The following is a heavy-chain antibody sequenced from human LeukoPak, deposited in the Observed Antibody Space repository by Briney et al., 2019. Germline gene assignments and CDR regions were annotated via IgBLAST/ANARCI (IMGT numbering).Heavy chain of an antibody. CDR2: INSNGDST. J-gene: IGHJ4*02. CDR1: GFTFSAYA. CDR3: VKSGYSTSSDVDY. D-gene: IGHD6-6*01. V-gene: IGHV3-64D*09. Sequence: GGSLRLSCSVSGFTFSAYAMHWVRQAPGKGLEFLSSINSNGDSTYHADSVKGRFTISRDNSRSTLYLQMRSLRPEGTAVYYCVKSGYSTSSDVDYWGQGTLVTVSS.